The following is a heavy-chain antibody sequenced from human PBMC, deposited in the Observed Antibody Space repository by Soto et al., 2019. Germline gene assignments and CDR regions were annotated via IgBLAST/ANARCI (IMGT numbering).Heavy chain of an antibody. D-gene: IGHD6-19*01. CDR2: TYYRSGWSR. V-gene: IGHV6-1*01. J-gene: IGHJ4*02. CDR3: ARAYSSGWFSCFDF. CDR1: GFSISADSAA. Sequence: SQTLSLTCAISGFSISADSAAWNWIRQSPSRGLEWLGRTYYRSGWSREYAVSVRGRITINPDTSKNQFSLQLNSVTPEDTAVYFCARAYSSGWFSCFDFWGQGTLVTVSS.